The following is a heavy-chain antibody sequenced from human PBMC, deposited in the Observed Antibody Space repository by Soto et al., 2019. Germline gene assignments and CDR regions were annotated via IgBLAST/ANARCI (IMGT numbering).Heavy chain of an antibody. D-gene: IGHD1-26*01. J-gene: IGHJ4*02. CDR1: GFTFSSYA. CDR2: ISSNGGST. V-gene: IGHV3-64D*08. Sequence: PGGSLRLSCSASGFTFSSYAMHWVRQAPGKGLQYVSAISSNGGSTYYADSVKGRFTISRDNSKNTLYLQMSSLRAEDTAVYYCVKLEYSGVFDDCWGQGTLVTVSS. CDR3: VKLEYSGVFDDC.